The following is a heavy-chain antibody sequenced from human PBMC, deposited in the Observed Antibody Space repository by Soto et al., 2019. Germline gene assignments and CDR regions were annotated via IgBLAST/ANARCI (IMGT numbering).Heavy chain of an antibody. CDR3: ASWYYYDSSGFPRDAFDI. CDR2: ISYDGSNK. D-gene: IGHD3-22*01. CDR1: GFTFSSYA. Sequence: PGGSLRLSCAASGFTFSSYAMHWVRQAPGKGLEWVAVISYDGSNKYYADSVKGRFTISRDNSKNTLYLQMNSLRAEDTAVYYCASWYYYDSSGFPRDAFDIWGQGTMVTVSS. J-gene: IGHJ3*02. V-gene: IGHV3-30-3*01.